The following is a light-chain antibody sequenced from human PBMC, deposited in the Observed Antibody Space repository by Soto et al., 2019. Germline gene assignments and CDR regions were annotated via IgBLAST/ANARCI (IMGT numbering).Light chain of an antibody. J-gene: IGKJ5*01. CDR3: QQSYSTPIT. V-gene: IGKV1-39*01. Sequence: DIQMTQSPSSLSASVGDSVTITCRASQTIRQYLNWYQQKPGKAPKXLIYGASTLQSGVPSRFSGSGSGTEFTLTISSLRPDDFATYYCQQSYSTPITFGQGTRLENK. CDR2: GAS. CDR1: QTIRQY.